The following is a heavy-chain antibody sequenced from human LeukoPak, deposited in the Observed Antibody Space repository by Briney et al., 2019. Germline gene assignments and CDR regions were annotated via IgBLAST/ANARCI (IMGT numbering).Heavy chain of an antibody. V-gene: IGHV3-64*01. D-gene: IGHD2-21*01. Sequence: PGGSLRLSCVASGFTFNSHAMGWVRQAPGKGLEYVSSISSNGGSTYYANSVKGRFTISRDNSKNTLYLQMGSLRAEDMAVYYCASSLFATSRPVWGKGPTVTVSS. CDR2: ISSNGGST. CDR1: GFTFNSHA. CDR3: ASSLFATSRPV. J-gene: IGHJ6*03.